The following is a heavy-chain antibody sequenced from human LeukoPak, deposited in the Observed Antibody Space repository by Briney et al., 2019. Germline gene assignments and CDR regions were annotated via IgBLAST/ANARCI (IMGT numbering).Heavy chain of an antibody. CDR2: INPNSGGT. D-gene: IGHD1-20*01. CDR1: GGTFSSYA. Sequence: ASVKVSCKASGGTFSSYAISWVRQAPGQGLEWMGGINPNSGGTNYAQKFQGRVTMTRDTSISTAYMELSRLRSDDTAVYYCARSNWNAFDYWGQGTLVTVSS. CDR3: ARSNWNAFDY. J-gene: IGHJ4*02. V-gene: IGHV1-2*02.